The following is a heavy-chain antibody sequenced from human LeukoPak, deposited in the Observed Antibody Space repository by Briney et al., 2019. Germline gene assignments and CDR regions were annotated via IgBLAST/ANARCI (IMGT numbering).Heavy chain of an antibody. V-gene: IGHV3-23*01. J-gene: IGHJ3*02. Sequence: GGSLRLSCAASGFTFSSYAMSGVRQAPGRGLEWVSGISASGDSAYYADSVKGRFTISRDNSKNTLYLQMNSLRADDTAVYYCAKGEVYFDIWGQGTLVTVSS. CDR2: ISASGDSA. D-gene: IGHD5/OR15-5a*01. CDR3: AKGEVYFDI. CDR1: GFTFSSYA.